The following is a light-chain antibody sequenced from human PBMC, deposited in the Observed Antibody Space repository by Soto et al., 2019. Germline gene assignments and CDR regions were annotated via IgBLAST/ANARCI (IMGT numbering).Light chain of an antibody. Sequence: SYELTQPPSVSVAPGQTARLTCGGDNIRSQSVHWYQQKPGQAPVLVVYDDADRPSGIPERFSGSNSGNAATLTISRVEAGDEADYYCQVWYSSSDHPDFGTGTKLTVL. J-gene: IGLJ1*01. CDR3: QVWYSSSDHPD. CDR1: NIRSQS. V-gene: IGLV3-21*02. CDR2: DDA.